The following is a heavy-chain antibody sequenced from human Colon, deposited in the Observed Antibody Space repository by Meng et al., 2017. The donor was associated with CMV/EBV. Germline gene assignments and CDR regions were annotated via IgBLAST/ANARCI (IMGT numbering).Heavy chain of an antibody. Sequence: SETLSLTCNVSGDSISNTEYFWGWIRQPPGKGLEWAGTTYQSGRTYVKPSLKSRVTISLDTSKNQVSLKVTSVTAADTAVYYCARQAGRTVFGVIIPAYFDYWGQGTLVTVSS. J-gene: IGHJ4*02. CDR1: GDSISNTEYF. D-gene: IGHD3-3*01. CDR3: ARQAGRTVFGVIIPAYFDY. V-gene: IGHV4-39*07. CDR2: TYQSGRT.